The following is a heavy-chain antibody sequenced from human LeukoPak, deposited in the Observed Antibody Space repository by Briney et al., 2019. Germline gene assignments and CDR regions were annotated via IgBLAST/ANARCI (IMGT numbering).Heavy chain of an antibody. CDR3: ARILGYIVVVPAAHFDY. J-gene: IGHJ4*02. CDR2: IKQDGSEK. D-gene: IGHD2-2*01. V-gene: IGHV3-7*01. Sequence: GGSLRLSCAASGFTFSSYWMSWVRPAPGKGLEWVANIKQDGSEKYYVDSVKGRFTISRDNAKNSLYLQMNSLRAEDTAVYYCARILGYIVVVPAAHFDYWGQGTLVTVSS. CDR1: GFTFSSYW.